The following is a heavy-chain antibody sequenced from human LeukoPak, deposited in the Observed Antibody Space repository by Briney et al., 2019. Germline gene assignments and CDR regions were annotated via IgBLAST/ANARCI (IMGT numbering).Heavy chain of an antibody. CDR2: ISYDGSNK. J-gene: IGHJ1*01. CDR3: AKHVVVLEYFQH. D-gene: IGHD2-21*01. V-gene: IGHV3-30*18. Sequence: PGGSLRLSCAASGFTFSSYGMHWVRQAPGKGLEWVAVISYDGSNKYYADSVKGRFTISRDNSKNTLYLQMNSLRAEDTAVYYCAKHVVVLEYFQHWGQGTLVTVSS. CDR1: GFTFSSYG.